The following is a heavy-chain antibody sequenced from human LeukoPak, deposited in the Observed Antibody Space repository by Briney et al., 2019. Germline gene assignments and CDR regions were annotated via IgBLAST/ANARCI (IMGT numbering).Heavy chain of an antibody. D-gene: IGHD3-10*01. Sequence: PAGSLKLSCAASGFTFSSFVMSWVRQAPAKGLEWVSSIGGSGGGTYYADSVKGRFTISRDNSKNTLYLLMDSLRGDVTALYYCAKISGSGSSHSDYWGQGTLVTVSS. CDR3: AKISGSGSSHSDY. V-gene: IGHV3-23*01. CDR2: IGGSGGGT. J-gene: IGHJ4*02. CDR1: GFTFSSFV.